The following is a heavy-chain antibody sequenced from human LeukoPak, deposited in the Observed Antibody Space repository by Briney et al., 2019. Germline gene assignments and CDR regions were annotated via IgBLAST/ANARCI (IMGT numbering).Heavy chain of an antibody. J-gene: IGHJ4*02. CDR2: IYTSGST. V-gene: IGHV4-61*02. Sequence: SETLSLTCTVSGGSISSGFYYWSWIRQPAGTGLEWIGRIYTSGSTNYNPSLKSRVTMSVDTSKNQFSLKLSSVTAADTAVYYCARGVSRDGYKWVDYWGQGTLVTVSS. D-gene: IGHD5-24*01. CDR1: GGSISSGFYY. CDR3: ARGVSRDGYKWVDY.